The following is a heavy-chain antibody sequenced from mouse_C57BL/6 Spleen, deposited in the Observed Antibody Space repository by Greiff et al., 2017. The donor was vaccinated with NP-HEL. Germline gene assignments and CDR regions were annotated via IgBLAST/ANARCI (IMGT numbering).Heavy chain of an antibody. V-gene: IGHV1-53*01. J-gene: IGHJ4*01. CDR2: INPSNGGT. CDR3: ARSPLYYDYDDAMDY. D-gene: IGHD2-4*01. CDR1: GYTFTSYW. Sequence: QVQLQQPGTELVKPGASVKLSCKASGYTFTSYWMHWVKQRPGQGLEWIGNINPSNGGTNYNEKFKSKATLTVDKSSSTAYMQLSSLTSEDSAVYYCARSPLYYDYDDAMDYWGQGTSVTVSS.